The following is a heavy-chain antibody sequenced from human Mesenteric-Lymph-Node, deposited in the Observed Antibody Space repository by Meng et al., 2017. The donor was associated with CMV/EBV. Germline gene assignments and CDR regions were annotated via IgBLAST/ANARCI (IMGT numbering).Heavy chain of an antibody. CDR1: GGTFDNYP. V-gene: IGHV1-69*10. J-gene: IGHJ5*02. D-gene: IGHD1-1*01. CDR2: IIPILGLP. Sequence: KVSCKTSGGTFDNYPITWVRQAPGQGLEWMGGIIPILGLPNYAQKFQGRVTFTADISTNTAYMEMSSLTSEDTAVYYCATDRVHYWFDPWGQGTLVTVSS. CDR3: ATDRVHYWFDP.